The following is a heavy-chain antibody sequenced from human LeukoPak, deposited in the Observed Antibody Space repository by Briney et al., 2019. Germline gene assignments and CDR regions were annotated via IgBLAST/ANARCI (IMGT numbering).Heavy chain of an antibody. V-gene: IGHV3-48*02. CDR3: ARDALHSAHFYY. J-gene: IGHJ4*02. D-gene: IGHD2-21*01. CDR1: GFTFSSYT. Sequence: GGSLSLSCAASGFTFSSYTMNWVRQAPGKGLQWVSTVSASSDIHYSDSVKGRFTISRDNARNSLYLQMNSLRDEDTAVYYCARDALHSAHFYYWGQGTLVTVSS. CDR2: VSASSDI.